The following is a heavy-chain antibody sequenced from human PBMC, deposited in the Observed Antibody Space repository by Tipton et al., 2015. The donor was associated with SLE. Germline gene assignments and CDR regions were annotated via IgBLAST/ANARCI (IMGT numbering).Heavy chain of an antibody. CDR2: IYYSGST. CDR3: AGNSSPNYYYGMDV. CDR1: GGSISSYY. D-gene: IGHD6-13*01. V-gene: IGHV4-59*01. J-gene: IGHJ6*02. Sequence: TLSLTCTVSGGSISSYYWSWIRQPPGKGLEWIGYIYYSGSTNYNPSLKSRVTISVDTSKNQFSLKLSSVTAADTAVYYCAGNSSPNYYYGMDVWGQGTTVTVSS.